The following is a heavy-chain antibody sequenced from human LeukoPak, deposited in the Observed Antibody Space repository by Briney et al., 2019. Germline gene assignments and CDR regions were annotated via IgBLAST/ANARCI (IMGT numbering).Heavy chain of an antibody. D-gene: IGHD1-1*01. V-gene: IGHV3-48*01. CDR1: GFTFSSYS. Sequence: GGSLRLSCAASGFTFSSYSMNWVRQAPGKGLEWVSYISSSSSTIYYADSVKGRFTISRDNSKNTLYLQMNSLRAEDTAVYYCAKEPRGYNWNDNYFDYWGQGTLVTVSS. J-gene: IGHJ4*02. CDR2: ISSSSSTI. CDR3: AKEPRGYNWNDNYFDY.